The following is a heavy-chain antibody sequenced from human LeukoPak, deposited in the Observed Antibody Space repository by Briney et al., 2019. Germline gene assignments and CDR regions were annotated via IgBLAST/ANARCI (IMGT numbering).Heavy chain of an antibody. CDR3: ARDFDRYYFDY. D-gene: IGHD3-9*01. J-gene: IGHJ4*02. CDR1: GFTFSNYA. V-gene: IGHV3-23*01. CDR2: ISGSASST. Sequence: GGSLRLSCAASGFTFSNYAMSWVRQAPGKGLEWVSAISGSASSTYHADSVKGRFTISRDNSKNTLYLQMNSLRADDTAVYYCARDFDRYYFDYWGQGSLVTVSS.